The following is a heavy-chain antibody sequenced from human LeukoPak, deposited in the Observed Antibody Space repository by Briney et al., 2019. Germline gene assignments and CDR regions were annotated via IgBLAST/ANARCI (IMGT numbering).Heavy chain of an antibody. V-gene: IGHV1-18*01. J-gene: IGHJ3*02. CDR2: VSPSHTTR. CDR3: ARDYILPLETDNGDGFAI. D-gene: IGHD3-3*02. CDR1: GYTFNNYG. Sequence: ASVKVSCKASGYTFNNYGITWVRQAPAQGLEWMGWVSPSHTTRVYAQDFQGRVTMTADTNTNTVSMELRSLKFDDTAVYFCARDYILPLETDNGDGFAIWGQGTVVTVSS.